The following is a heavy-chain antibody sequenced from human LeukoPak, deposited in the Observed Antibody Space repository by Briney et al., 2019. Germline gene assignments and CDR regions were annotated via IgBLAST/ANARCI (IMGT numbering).Heavy chain of an antibody. D-gene: IGHD1-26*01. CDR2: ISYDGSNK. Sequence: GGSLRLSCAASGFTFSSYEMNWVRQAPGKGLEWVAVISYDGSNKYYADSVKGRFTISRDNSKNTLYLQMNSLRAEDTAVYYCARVVGATPEGAFDIWGQGTMVTVSS. V-gene: IGHV3-30*04. CDR1: GFTFSSYE. J-gene: IGHJ3*02. CDR3: ARVVGATPEGAFDI.